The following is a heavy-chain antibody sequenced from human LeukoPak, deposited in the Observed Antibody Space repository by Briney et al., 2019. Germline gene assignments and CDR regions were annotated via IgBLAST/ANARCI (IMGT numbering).Heavy chain of an antibody. J-gene: IGHJ5*02. CDR2: IYTSGST. Sequence: SETLSLTCTVSGGSISSYYWSWIRQPAGKGLEWIGRIYTSGSTNYNPSLKRRVTMSVDTSKNQFSLKLSSVTAADTAVYYCARDRGFYYGSGSPNWFDPWGQGTLVTVSS. CDR1: GGSISSYY. D-gene: IGHD3-10*01. V-gene: IGHV4-4*07. CDR3: ARDRGFYYGSGSPNWFDP.